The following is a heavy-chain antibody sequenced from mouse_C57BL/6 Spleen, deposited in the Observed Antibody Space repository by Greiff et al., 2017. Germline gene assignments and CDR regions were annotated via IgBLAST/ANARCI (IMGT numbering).Heavy chain of an antibody. D-gene: IGHD1-1*01. Sequence: VQLQQSDAELVKPGASVKISCKVSGYTFTDHTIHWMKQRPEQGLEWIGYIYPRDGSTKYNEKFKGKATLTADKSSSTAYMQLNSLTSEDSAVYFCARGGVYYYGSSWYFDYWGQGTTLTVSS. CDR1: GYTFTDHT. J-gene: IGHJ2*01. CDR2: IYPRDGST. CDR3: ARGGVYYYGSSWYFDY. V-gene: IGHV1-78*01.